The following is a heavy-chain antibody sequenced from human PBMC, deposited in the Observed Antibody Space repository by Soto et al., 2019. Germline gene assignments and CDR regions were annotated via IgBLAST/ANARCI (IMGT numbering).Heavy chain of an antibody. V-gene: IGHV4-34*01. D-gene: IGHD3-10*01. CDR3: ARGGRITMVRGVRLHPSGMDV. CDR1: GESCSAWW. Sequence: SLASAAYGESCSAWWSPCNRQPPEKGMEWFGEINHSGSTNYNPSLKSRVTISVDTSKNQFALKLSSVTAADTAVYYCARGGRITMVRGVRLHPSGMDVWGQGTTVTVSS. CDR2: INHSGST. J-gene: IGHJ6*02.